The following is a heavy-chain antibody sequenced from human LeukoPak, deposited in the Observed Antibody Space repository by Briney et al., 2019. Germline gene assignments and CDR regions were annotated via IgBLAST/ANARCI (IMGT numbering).Heavy chain of an antibody. J-gene: IGHJ2*01. V-gene: IGHV3-23*01. Sequence: GGSLRLSCAASGFTFSSYAMSWVRQAPGKGLEWVSGILGSGGSTFFADSLKGRFTVSRDNSKNTLYLHMNSLGADDTAVYYCAKDRVQGSWYFDLWGRGTLVTVSS. CDR1: GFTFSSYA. D-gene: IGHD3-10*01. CDR2: ILGSGGST. CDR3: AKDRVQGSWYFDL.